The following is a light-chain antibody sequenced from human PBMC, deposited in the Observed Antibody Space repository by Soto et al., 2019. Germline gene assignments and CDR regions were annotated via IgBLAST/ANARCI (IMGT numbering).Light chain of an antibody. CDR1: SSDVGGYEY. CDR2: DVF. Sequence: QSALTQPRSVSGSPGQSVTISCTGTSSDVGGYEYVSWYQQHPGKAPKLLIYDVFKRPSGVPERFSGSKSGNTASLTISGLQAEEEADYYCCSYAGLDNHYAFATGTKVTVL. V-gene: IGLV2-11*01. J-gene: IGLJ1*01. CDR3: CSYAGLDNHYA.